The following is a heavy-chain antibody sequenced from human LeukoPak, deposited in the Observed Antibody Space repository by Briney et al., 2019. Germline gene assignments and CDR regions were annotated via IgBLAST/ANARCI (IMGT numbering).Heavy chain of an antibody. CDR2: IYYSGST. V-gene: IGHV4-30-4*01. Sequence: SQTLSLTCTVSGSSISSGDYYWSWIRQPPGKGLEWIGYIYYSGSTYYKPSLKSRVTISVDTSKNQFSLKLSSVTAADTAVYYCASSYPWTSPAYFDYRGQGTLVTVSS. CDR3: ASSYPWTSPAYFDY. J-gene: IGHJ4*02. D-gene: IGHD5-18*01. CDR1: GSSISSGDYY.